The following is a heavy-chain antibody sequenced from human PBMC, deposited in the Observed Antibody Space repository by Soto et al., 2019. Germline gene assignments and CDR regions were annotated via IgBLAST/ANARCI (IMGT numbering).Heavy chain of an antibody. Sequence: AGSLTLSCAASGFTFSNAWMSWVRQAPANGLEWVGRINSKNDGGTTDYAAPVKGRFNISSEDTKNTLYLPMNSLKTANTASYDCNSEYSSSWYLGGMDVWGQGTTVTVSS. D-gene: IGHD6-13*01. CDR2: INSKNDGGTT. J-gene: IGHJ6*02. V-gene: IGHV3-15*01. CDR1: GFTFSNAW. CDR3: NSEYSSSWYLGGMDV.